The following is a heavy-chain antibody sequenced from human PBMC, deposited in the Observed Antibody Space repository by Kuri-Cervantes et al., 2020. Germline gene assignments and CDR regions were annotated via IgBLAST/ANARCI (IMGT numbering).Heavy chain of an antibody. J-gene: IGHJ6*03. D-gene: IGHD3-10*01. V-gene: IGHV4-59*12. CDR1: GGSLGSNY. CDR3: ARGLRNYYGSGSYYKPTPRYYYIDV. Sequence: SETLSLTCTVSGGSLGSNYWSWIRQPPGKGLEWIGYVYYYGDTKYNPSLKSRVTISVDTSKNQFSLKLSSVTAADTAVYYCARGLRNYYGSGSYYKPTPRYYYIDVWGKGTTVTVSS. CDR2: VYYYGDT.